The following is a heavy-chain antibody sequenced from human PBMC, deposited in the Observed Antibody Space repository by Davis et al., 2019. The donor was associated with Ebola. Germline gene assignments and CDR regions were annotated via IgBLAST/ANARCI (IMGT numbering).Heavy chain of an antibody. J-gene: IGHJ6*02. D-gene: IGHD2-21*02. CDR1: GFTFDDYA. CDR3: AKDMRDDGDYYYYYYGMDV. CDR2: ISWNRGSI. V-gene: IGHV3-9*01. Sequence: PGGSLRLSCAASGFTFDDYAMHWVRQAPGKGLEWVSGISWNRGSIGYADSVKGRFTISRDNAKNSLYLQMNSLRAEDTALYYCAKDMRDDGDYYYYYYGMDVWGQGTTVTVSS.